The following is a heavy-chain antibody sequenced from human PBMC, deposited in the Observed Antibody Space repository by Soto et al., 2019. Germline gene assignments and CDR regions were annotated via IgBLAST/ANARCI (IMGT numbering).Heavy chain of an antibody. CDR2: IYWNGEK. CDR1: GFSLRTDAVG. CDR3: AHRIAAPGRTLDY. V-gene: IGHV2-5*01. Sequence: QITLKESGPTLVRPTQTLTLTCTVSGFSLRTDAVGVAWIRQSPGKALEWLGIIYWNGEKRYKSSLQTRLTITRDTSKNQVVLTMTDMAPLDKATYFCAHRIAAPGRTLDYWGQGVLVTVSS. J-gene: IGHJ4*02. D-gene: IGHD6-13*01.